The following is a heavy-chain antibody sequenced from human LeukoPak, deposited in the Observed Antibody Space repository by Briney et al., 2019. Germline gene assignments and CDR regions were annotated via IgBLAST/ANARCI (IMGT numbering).Heavy chain of an antibody. CDR3: ATASQAAAGTWGMDV. V-gene: IGHV3-30-3*01. J-gene: IGHJ6*02. CDR2: ISYDGSNK. CDR1: GFTFSSYA. D-gene: IGHD6-13*01. Sequence: GGSLRLSCAASGFTFSSYAMHWVRQAPGKGLEWVAVISYDGSNKYYADSVKGRFTISRDNSKNTLYLQMNSLRAEDTAVYYCATASQAAAGTWGMDVWGQGTTVTVSS.